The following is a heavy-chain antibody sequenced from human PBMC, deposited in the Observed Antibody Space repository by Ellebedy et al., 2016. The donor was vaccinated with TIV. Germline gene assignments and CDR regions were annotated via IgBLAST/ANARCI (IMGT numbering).Heavy chain of an antibody. Sequence: GESLKISCVASGFTFDSYAMHWVRQAPGKGLEWVAVTSYDGSNKYYADSVKGRFTISRDNSRNTLYLQMNSVRAEDTAVYYCAKDQGLWGYGGNPTHYYYYYGMDVWGQGTTVTVSS. CDR2: TSYDGSNK. CDR1: GFTFDSYA. V-gene: IGHV3-30*04. CDR3: AKDQGLWGYGGNPTHYYYYYGMDV. D-gene: IGHD4-23*01. J-gene: IGHJ6*02.